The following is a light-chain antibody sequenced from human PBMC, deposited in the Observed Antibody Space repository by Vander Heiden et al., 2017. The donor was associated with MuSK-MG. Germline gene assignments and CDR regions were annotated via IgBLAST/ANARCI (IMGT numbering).Light chain of an antibody. CDR1: SRDVGGYTS. CDR2: DVS. CDR3: CSYAGSHTSV. Sequence: QSALTQPRSVSGSPGQSVTISCTGTSRDVGGYTSVSWYQQHPGKAPNLMVDDVSKRTSGVPDRFSGSKSGNTTSLTISGLQDEDEADYYCCSYAGSHTSVFGTGTKVTVL. J-gene: IGLJ1*01. V-gene: IGLV2-11*01.